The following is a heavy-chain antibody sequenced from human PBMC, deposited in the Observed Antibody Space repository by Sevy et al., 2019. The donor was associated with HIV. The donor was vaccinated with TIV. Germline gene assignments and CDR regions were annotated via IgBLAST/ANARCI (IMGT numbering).Heavy chain of an antibody. V-gene: IGHV3-23*01. CDR2: LSGNGGYT. Sequence: GGSLRLSCAASGFTFGNYAMSWVRQAPGKGLEWVSSLSGNGGYTYYADSVKGRFTVSRDNSKNTLDLQMNTLRAEDTGTYYCVRVTPDEDGTTLDSWGLGTLVTVSS. J-gene: IGHJ4*02. CDR3: VRVTPDEDGTTLDS. CDR1: GFTFGNYA. D-gene: IGHD4-4*01.